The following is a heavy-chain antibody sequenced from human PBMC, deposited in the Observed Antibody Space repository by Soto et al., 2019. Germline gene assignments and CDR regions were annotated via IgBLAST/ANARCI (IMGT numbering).Heavy chain of an antibody. J-gene: IGHJ6*02. CDR3: ARHRIAAPPLDGMDV. Sequence: LGESLKISCKGSGYSFTSYWISWVRQMPGKGLEWMGRIDPSDSYTNYSPSFQGHVTISADKSISTAYLQWSSLKASDTAMYYCARHRIAAPPLDGMDVWGQGTTVTVSS. V-gene: IGHV5-10-1*01. CDR1: GYSFTSYW. D-gene: IGHD6-6*01. CDR2: IDPSDSYT.